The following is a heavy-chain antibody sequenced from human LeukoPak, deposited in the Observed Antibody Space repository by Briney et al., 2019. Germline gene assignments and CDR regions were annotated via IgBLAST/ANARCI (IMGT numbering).Heavy chain of an antibody. CDR2: ISSSGANT. V-gene: IGHV3-23*01. CDR1: GFTFSSCD. D-gene: IGHD3-10*01. J-gene: IGHJ4*02. Sequence: GGSLRLSCAASGFTFSSCDVSWVRQAPGKGLEWVSGISSSGANTHYADSVRGRFTVSRDNSNNTLYLQMASLRAEDTAIYYCAKDSSMWFGILVNYFDYLGQGTLVTVSS. CDR3: AKDSSMWFGILVNYFDY.